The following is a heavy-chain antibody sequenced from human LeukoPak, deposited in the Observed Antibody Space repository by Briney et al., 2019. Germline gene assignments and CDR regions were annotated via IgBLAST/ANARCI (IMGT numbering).Heavy chain of an antibody. CDR1: GYTFTGYY. V-gene: IGHV1-2*02. D-gene: IGHD5-12*01. Sequence: ASVKASCKASGYTFTGYYIYWVRHAPGQGLEWMGWINPNSGGTNYAQKFQGRVTMTRDTSISTAYMELSRLRSDDTAVYYCASGSGYELGGAFDIWGQGTMVTVSS. CDR2: INPNSGGT. J-gene: IGHJ3*02. CDR3: ASGSGYELGGAFDI.